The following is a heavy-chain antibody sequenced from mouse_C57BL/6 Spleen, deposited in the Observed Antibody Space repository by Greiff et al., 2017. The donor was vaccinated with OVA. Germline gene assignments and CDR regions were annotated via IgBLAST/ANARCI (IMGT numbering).Heavy chain of an antibody. CDR1: GYTFTDYE. Sequence: VKLQQSGAELVRPGASVTLSCKASGYTFTDYEMHWVKQTPVHGLEWIGALDPETGGTAYNQKFKGKAILTADKSSSTAYLELRSLTSEDSAVYYCTRRVTTGYYYAMDYWGQGTSVTVST. CDR3: TRRVTTGYYYAMDY. J-gene: IGHJ4*01. CDR2: LDPETGGT. V-gene: IGHV1-15*01. D-gene: IGHD2-2*01.